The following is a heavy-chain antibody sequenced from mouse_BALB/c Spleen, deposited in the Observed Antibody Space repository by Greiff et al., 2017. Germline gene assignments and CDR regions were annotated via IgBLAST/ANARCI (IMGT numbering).Heavy chain of an antibody. D-gene: IGHD2-2*01. CDR1: GYSITSGYY. CDR3: ARASGYDGAWFAY. Sequence: EVQLVESGPGLVKPSQSLSLTCSVTGYSITSGYYWNWIRQFPGNKLEWMGYISYDGSNNYNPSLKNRISITRDTSKNQFFLKLNSVTTEDTATYYCARASGYDGAWFAYWGQGTLVTVSA. J-gene: IGHJ3*01. CDR2: ISYDGSN. V-gene: IGHV3-6*02.